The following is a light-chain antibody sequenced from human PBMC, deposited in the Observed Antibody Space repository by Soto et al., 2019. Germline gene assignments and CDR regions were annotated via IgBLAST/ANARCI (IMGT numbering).Light chain of an antibody. V-gene: IGLV2-11*01. J-gene: IGLJ3*02. CDR2: DVS. CDR3: CSYAGSYPSWV. CDR1: SSDVGGYNS. Sequence: QSALTQPRSVSGSTGQSVTISCAGTSSDVGGYNSVSWYQQHPGKAPKLMIYDVSKRPSGVPDRFSGSKSGNTASLTISGLQAEDEADYYCCSYAGSYPSWVFGGGTKLTVL.